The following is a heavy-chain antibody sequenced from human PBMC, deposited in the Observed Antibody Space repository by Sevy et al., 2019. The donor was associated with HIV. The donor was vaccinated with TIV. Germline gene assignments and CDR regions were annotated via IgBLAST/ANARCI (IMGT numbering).Heavy chain of an antibody. CDR3: AKSVSSGWNRYYFDY. D-gene: IGHD6-19*01. Sequence: GGSLRLSCAASGFTFSSYAMSWVRQAPGKGLEWVSAISGSGGSTYYADSVKGRFTISRDNSKNTLYLQMNSLRAEDTAGYYCAKSVSSGWNRYYFDYWGQGTLVTVSS. J-gene: IGHJ4*02. CDR1: GFTFSSYA. V-gene: IGHV3-23*01. CDR2: ISGSGGST.